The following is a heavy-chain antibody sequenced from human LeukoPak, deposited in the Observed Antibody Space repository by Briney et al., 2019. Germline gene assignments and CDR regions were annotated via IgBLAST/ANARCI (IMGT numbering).Heavy chain of an antibody. V-gene: IGHV3-7*03. CDR2: ITQEGSEK. J-gene: IGHJ4*02. CDR1: GFTFSSYW. D-gene: IGHD6-25*01. CDR3: ARIESVAASEFDY. Sequence: GGSLRLSCAASGFTFSSYWMSWVRQAPGKGLEWVANITQEGSEKHYVDSVKGRFTISKDNAKNSLYLQMNSLRAEDTAVYYCARIESVAASEFDYWGQGTLVTVSS.